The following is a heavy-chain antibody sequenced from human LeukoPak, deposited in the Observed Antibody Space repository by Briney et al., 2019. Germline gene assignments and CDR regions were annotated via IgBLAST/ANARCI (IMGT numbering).Heavy chain of an antibody. V-gene: IGHV4-59*05. CDR3: ARQLGGATNGY. J-gene: IGHJ4*02. Sequence: SETLSLTCTVSVGSISSYYWRWSRQPPGKGLEWIGSIYYSGSTYYNPSLKSRVTICVDTSKNLFSLKLSSVTAADTAVYYCARQLGGATNGYWGQGTLVTVSS. CDR1: VGSISSYY. CDR2: IYYSGST. D-gene: IGHD1-26*01.